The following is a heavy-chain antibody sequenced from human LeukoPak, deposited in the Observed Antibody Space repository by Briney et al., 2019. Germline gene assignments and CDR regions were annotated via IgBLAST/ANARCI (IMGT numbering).Heavy chain of an antibody. Sequence: ETLSLTCNVSGGSISSTNYYWGWIRQAPGKGLEWVSVIYSGGSTYYADSVKGRFTISRDNSKNTLYLQMNSLRAEDTAVYYCARDQRITIFRVPEPTGAFDIWGQGTMVTVSS. J-gene: IGHJ3*02. V-gene: IGHV3-53*01. D-gene: IGHD3-3*01. CDR1: GGSISSTNYY. CDR2: IYSGGST. CDR3: ARDQRITIFRVPEPTGAFDI.